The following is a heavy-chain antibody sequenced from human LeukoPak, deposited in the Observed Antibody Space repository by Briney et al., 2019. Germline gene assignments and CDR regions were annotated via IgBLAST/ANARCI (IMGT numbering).Heavy chain of an antibody. V-gene: IGHV3-11*01. D-gene: IGHD2-2*03. CDR3: ARDESGYCSRASCWLGFDP. CDR2: IDNSASTI. J-gene: IGHJ5*02. CDR1: GFTFSDYY. Sequence: GGSLRLSCAASGFTFSDYYMSWIRQAPGKGLEWVSYIDNSASTIYYADSLRGRFTISRDNAKNSLYLQINGLRVDDTAVYYCARDESGYCSRASCWLGFDPWGQGTLVTVSS.